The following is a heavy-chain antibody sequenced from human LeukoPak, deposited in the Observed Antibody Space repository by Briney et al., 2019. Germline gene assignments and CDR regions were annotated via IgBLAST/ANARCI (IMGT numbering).Heavy chain of an antibody. CDR2: IYPGDSDT. V-gene: IGHV5-51*01. CDR1: GYSYSYYW. CDR3: ARLDDFVMPGMDV. J-gene: IGHJ6*02. D-gene: IGHD3-3*01. Sequence: GESLKISCKGLGYSYSYYWIGWVRQMPGKGLEWMGIIYPGDSDTRYSPSFQGQVTISADKSISTAYLQWSSLKASDTAMYYCARLDDFVMPGMDVWGQGTTVTVSS.